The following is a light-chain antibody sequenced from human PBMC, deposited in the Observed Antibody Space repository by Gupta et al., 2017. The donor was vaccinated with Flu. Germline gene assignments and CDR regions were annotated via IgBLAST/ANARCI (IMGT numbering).Light chain of an antibody. CDR1: QDISNY. J-gene: IGKJ5*01. V-gene: IGKV1-33*01. CDR2: DAS. CDR3: HHEDSLLKT. Sequence: DIQMTQSPSSLSASVGDRVTITCQASQDISNYLNWYQQKAGKAPKLLIYDASTLQTGVPARFSGSGSGTDFTLTISSLQPEDFATYYCHHEDSLLKTFGQGTRMEI.